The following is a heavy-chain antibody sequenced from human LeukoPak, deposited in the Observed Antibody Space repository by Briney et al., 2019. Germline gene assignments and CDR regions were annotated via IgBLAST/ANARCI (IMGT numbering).Heavy chain of an antibody. V-gene: IGHV4-61*02. D-gene: IGHD3-22*01. J-gene: IGHJ4*02. CDR3: ARSDGYYDSSGYEDY. CDR2: IYTSGST. CDR1: GGSISSGSYY. Sequence: SETLSLTCTVSGGSISSGSYYWSWIRQPAGRGLEWIGRIYTSGSTNYNPSLKSRVTISVDTSKNQFSLKLSSVTAADTAVYYCARSDGYYDSSGYEDYWGQGTLVTVSS.